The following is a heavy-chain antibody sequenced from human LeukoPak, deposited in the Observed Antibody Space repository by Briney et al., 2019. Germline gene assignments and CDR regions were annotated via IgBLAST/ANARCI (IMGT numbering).Heavy chain of an antibody. CDR1: GYTFSSYD. Sequence: SVKASCKASGYTFSSYDVTWVRQSAGQGLEWMGWMNTNSGNTGYAQKFQGRVTISRNTAISTAYMELSNLRSEDTAVYYCARGKDSRSPSFDYWGQGTLVTVSS. J-gene: IGHJ4*02. CDR2: MNTNSGNT. CDR3: ARGKDSRSPSFDY. V-gene: IGHV1-8*03. D-gene: IGHD6-6*01.